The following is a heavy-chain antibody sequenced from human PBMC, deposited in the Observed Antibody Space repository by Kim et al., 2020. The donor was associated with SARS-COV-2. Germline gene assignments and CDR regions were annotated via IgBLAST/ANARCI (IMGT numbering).Heavy chain of an antibody. Sequence: GGSLRLSCAASGFTFSSYSMNWVRQAPGKGLEWVSYISSSSSTIYYADSVKGRFTISRDNAKNSLYLQMNSLRDEDTAVYYCARDLDYDFWSVYAKIFDYWGQGTLVTVSS. J-gene: IGHJ4*02. CDR3: ARDLDYDFWSVYAKIFDY. CDR2: ISSSSSTI. CDR1: GFTFSSYS. D-gene: IGHD3-3*01. V-gene: IGHV3-48*02.